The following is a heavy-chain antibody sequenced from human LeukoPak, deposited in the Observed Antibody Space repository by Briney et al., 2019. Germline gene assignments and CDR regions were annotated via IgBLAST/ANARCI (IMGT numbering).Heavy chain of an antibody. CDR1: GFTFSDYY. CDR3: AREAIVDDAFDV. V-gene: IGHV3-11*01. J-gene: IGHJ3*01. D-gene: IGHD2-15*01. Sequence: GGSLRLSCAASGFTFSDYYMSWIRQAPGKGLEWVSYISNGAGGTIHYADSVKGRFTISRDNAKNSVFLQMNSLRDEDTAVYYCAREAIVDDAFDVWGQGTVVTVSS. CDR2: ISNGAGGTI.